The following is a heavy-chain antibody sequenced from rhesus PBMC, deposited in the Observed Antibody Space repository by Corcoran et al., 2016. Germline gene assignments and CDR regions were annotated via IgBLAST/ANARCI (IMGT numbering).Heavy chain of an antibody. CDR2: IYGSVSGT. J-gene: IGHJ4*01. D-gene: IGHD2-21*01. V-gene: IGHV4-169*02. CDR3: ASDHAYCTGSGCYH. Sequence: QLQLQESGPGLVKPSETLSVTCAVSGGSLSSSYWRLLRQPPGQGLEWIGDIYGSVSGTNYNPSLNSRVTLSVDTSKNQCSLKRSSVTGADTAVYYCASDHAYCTGSGCYHWGQGVLVTVSS. CDR1: GGSLSSSY.